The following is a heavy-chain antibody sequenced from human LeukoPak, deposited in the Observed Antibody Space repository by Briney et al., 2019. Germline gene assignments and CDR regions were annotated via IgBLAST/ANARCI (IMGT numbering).Heavy chain of an antibody. CDR1: GGSISSGSYY. CDR2: IYTSGST. V-gene: IGHV4-61*02. J-gene: IGHJ4*02. Sequence: SETLSLTCTVSGGSISSGSYYWSWIRQPAGKGLEWIGRIYTSGSTNYNPSLRSRVTISVDTSKNQFSLKLSSVTAADTAVYYCARESALDYWGQGTLVTVSS. CDR3: ARESALDY.